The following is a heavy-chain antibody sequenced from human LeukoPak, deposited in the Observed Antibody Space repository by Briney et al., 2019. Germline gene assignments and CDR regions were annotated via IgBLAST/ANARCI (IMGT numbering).Heavy chain of an antibody. CDR2: IYYSGST. CDR3: ARDPEDYFGSGSYSGNPFDY. J-gene: IGHJ4*02. D-gene: IGHD3-10*01. CDR1: GGSISRYF. V-gene: IGHV4-59*01. Sequence: SETLSLTCTGSGGSISRYFWSWIRQPPGKGLEWIGYIYYSGSTNYNPSLKSRVTISVDTSKNQFSLKLSSVTAADTAVYYCARDPEDYFGSGSYSGNPFDYWGQGTLATVSS.